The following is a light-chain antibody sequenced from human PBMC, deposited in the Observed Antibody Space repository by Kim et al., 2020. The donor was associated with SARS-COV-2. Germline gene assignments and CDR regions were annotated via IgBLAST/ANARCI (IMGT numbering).Light chain of an antibody. V-gene: IGLV3-21*01. CDR1: ILGRHS. Sequence: APGQTPRMTCGGNILGRHSVHWYQQKPGQAPVLVMYYDRDRPSGIPERFSGSKSANTATLTISRVEAGDEADYYCQVWDTDTDHYVFGTGTKVTVL. J-gene: IGLJ1*01. CDR3: QVWDTDTDHYV. CDR2: YDR.